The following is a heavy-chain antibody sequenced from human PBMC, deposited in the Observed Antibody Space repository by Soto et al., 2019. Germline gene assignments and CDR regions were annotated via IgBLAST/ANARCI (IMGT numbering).Heavy chain of an antibody. J-gene: IGHJ5*02. D-gene: IGHD6-6*01. Sequence: EVQLVESGGGLVKPGGSLRLSCAASGFTFSNAWMSWVRQAPGKGLEWVGRIKSKTDGGTTDYAAPVKGRFTISRDDSKNTLYLQMNSLKTEDTAVYYCTTDGSEYSSSSSFDPWGQGTLVTVSS. CDR3: TTDGSEYSSSSSFDP. CDR2: IKSKTDGGTT. CDR1: GFTFSNAW. V-gene: IGHV3-15*01.